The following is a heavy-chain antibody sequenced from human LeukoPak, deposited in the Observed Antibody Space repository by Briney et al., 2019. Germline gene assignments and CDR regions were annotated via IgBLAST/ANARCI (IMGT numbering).Heavy chain of an antibody. Sequence: SETLSLTCAVYGGSFSGHYWNWIRQPPGRGLEWIGEIHHGGSTNYNPSLKSRVTISVDTSKNQFSLKLSSVTAADTAVYYCARARYYGSGSPFDYWGQGTLVTVSS. D-gene: IGHD3-10*01. J-gene: IGHJ4*02. CDR1: GGSFSGHY. CDR2: IHHGGST. V-gene: IGHV4-34*01. CDR3: ARARYYGSGSPFDY.